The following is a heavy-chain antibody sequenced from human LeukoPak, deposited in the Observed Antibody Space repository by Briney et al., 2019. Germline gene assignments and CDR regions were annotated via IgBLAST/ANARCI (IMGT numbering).Heavy chain of an antibody. Sequence: ASVKVSCKASRYTFTGYYMHWVRQAPGQGLEWMGWINPNSGGTNYAQKFQGRVTMTRDTSISTAYMELSRLRSDDTAVYYCARDPPRLRAPSWFDPWGQGTLVTVSS. D-gene: IGHD5-12*01. CDR3: ARDPPRLRAPSWFDP. CDR2: INPNSGGT. V-gene: IGHV1-2*02. CDR1: RYTFTGYY. J-gene: IGHJ5*02.